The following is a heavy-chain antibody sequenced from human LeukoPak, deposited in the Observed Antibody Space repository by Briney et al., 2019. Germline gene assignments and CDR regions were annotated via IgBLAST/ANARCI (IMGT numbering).Heavy chain of an antibody. J-gene: IGHJ4*02. CDR3: ARDSSTVTTVGFDY. V-gene: IGHV4-39*07. Sequence: SETLSLTCTVSGGSISSSSYYWGWIRQPPGKGLEWIGSIYYSGSTYYNPSLKSRVTISVDTSKNQFSLKLSSVTAADTAVYYCARDSSTVTTVGFDYWGQGTLVTVSS. CDR1: GGSISSSSYY. CDR2: IYYSGST. D-gene: IGHD4-17*01.